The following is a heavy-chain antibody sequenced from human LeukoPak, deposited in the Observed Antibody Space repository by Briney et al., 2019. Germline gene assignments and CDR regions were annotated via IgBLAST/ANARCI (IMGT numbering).Heavy chain of an antibody. CDR2: ISSSSSYI. V-gene: IGHV3-21*01. Sequence: PGGSLRLSCAASGFTFSSYSMNWVRQAPGKGLERVSSISSSSSYIYYADSVKGRFTISRDNAKNSLYLQMNSLRAEDTAVYYCARARTTVTTTPLHWGQGTLVTVSS. CDR1: GFTFSSYS. J-gene: IGHJ4*02. D-gene: IGHD4-11*01. CDR3: ARARTTVTTTPLH.